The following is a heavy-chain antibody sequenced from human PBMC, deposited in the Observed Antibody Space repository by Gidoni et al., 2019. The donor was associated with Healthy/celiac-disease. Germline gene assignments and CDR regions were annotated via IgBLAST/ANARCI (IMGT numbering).Heavy chain of an antibody. CDR3: AKDLAAAGLFDY. Sequence: VQLVESGGAVVQPGRSLRLTCAASGFTLSSSGMHWVRQAPGKGLEWVAVISYDGSNKYYADSVKGRFTISKDNSKNTLYLQMISLRAEDTAVYYCAKDLAAAGLFDYWGQGTLVTVSS. CDR2: ISYDGSNK. D-gene: IGHD6-13*01. CDR1: GFTLSSSG. J-gene: IGHJ4*02. V-gene: IGHV3-30*18.